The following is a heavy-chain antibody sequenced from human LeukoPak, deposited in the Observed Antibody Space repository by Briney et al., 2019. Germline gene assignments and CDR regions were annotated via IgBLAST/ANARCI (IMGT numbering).Heavy chain of an antibody. CDR2: IYTNGST. CDR3: ARQYYYDSSGFDY. Sequence: SETLSLTCTVSGGSISSGSYYWSWIRQPAGKGLEWIGRIYTNGSTNYNPSLKSRVTISVDTSKDQFSLKLSSATAADTAVYYCARQYYYDSSGFDYWGQGTLVTVSS. CDR1: GGSISSGSYY. V-gene: IGHV4-61*02. J-gene: IGHJ4*02. D-gene: IGHD3-22*01.